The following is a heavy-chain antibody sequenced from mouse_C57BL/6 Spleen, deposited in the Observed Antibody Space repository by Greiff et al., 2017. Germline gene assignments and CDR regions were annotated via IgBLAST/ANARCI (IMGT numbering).Heavy chain of an antibody. CDR2: ISSGSSTI. D-gene: IGHD1-1*01. J-gene: IGHJ2*01. V-gene: IGHV5-17*01. CDR3: ARGTTVVYFDD. Sequence: DVMLVESGGGLVKPGGSLKLSCAASGFTFSDYGMHWVRQAPEKGLEWVAYISSGSSTIYYADTVKGRFTISRDNAKNTLFLQLTSLRSEDTAMYYCARGTTVVYFDDWGQGTTLTVSS. CDR1: GFTFSDYG.